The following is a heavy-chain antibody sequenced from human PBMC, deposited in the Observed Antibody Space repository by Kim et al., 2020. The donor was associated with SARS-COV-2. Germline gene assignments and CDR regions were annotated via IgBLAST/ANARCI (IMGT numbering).Heavy chain of an antibody. Sequence: DSVKGRFTISRDDAKNSLYLQMNSLRAEDTARYYCARVDLVVMRRYFDLWGRGTLVTVTS. CDR3: ARVDLVVMRRYFDL. V-gene: IGHV3-11*06. D-gene: IGHD2-15*01. J-gene: IGHJ2*01.